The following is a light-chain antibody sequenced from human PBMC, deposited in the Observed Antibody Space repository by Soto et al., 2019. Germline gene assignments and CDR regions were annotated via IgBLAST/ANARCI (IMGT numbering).Light chain of an antibody. CDR3: CSYTSISTSAV. Sequence: QSALTQPASVSGSPGQSITISCTGTSSDIGDYTHVSWYQQHPGKAPKLIIYEVSDRTSGVSNRFSGSKSGNTASLTISGLQTEDEADYYCCSYTSISTSAVFGGGTKLTVL. J-gene: IGLJ2*01. CDR2: EVS. V-gene: IGLV2-14*01. CDR1: SSDIGDYTH.